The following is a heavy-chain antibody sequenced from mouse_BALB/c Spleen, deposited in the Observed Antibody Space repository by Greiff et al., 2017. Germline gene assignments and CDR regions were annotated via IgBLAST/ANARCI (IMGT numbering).Heavy chain of an antibody. V-gene: IGHV1-9*01. CDR1: GYTFSSYW. D-gene: IGHD2-4*01. CDR2: ILPGSGST. Sequence: VQLQQSGAELMKPGASVKISCKATGYTFSSYWIEWVKQRPGHGLEWIGEILPGSGSTNYNEKFKGKATFTADTSSNTAYMQLSSLTSEDSAVYYCALMITSNAMDYWGQGTSVTVSS. J-gene: IGHJ4*01. CDR3: ALMITSNAMDY.